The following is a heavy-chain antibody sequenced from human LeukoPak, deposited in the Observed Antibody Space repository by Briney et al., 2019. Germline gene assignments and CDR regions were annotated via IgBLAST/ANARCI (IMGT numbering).Heavy chain of an antibody. J-gene: IGHJ5*02. D-gene: IGHD6-6*01. Sequence: SETLSLTCTVSGGSISSYYWDWIRQPPGKGLEWIGYIYYSGSTNYNPSLKSRVTISVDTSKNQFSLKLSSVTAADTAVYYCARLARGRWFDPWGQGTLVTVSS. V-gene: IGHV4-59*08. CDR1: GGSISSYY. CDR2: IYYSGST. CDR3: ARLARGRWFDP.